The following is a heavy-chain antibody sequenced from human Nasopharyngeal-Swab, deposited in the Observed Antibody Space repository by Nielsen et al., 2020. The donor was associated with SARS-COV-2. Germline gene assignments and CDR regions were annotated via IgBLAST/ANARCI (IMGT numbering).Heavy chain of an antibody. J-gene: IGHJ4*02. CDR2: IHSVSSFT. CDR1: GFSFSDYY. V-gene: IGHV3-11*06. D-gene: IGHD1-14*01. CDR3: ARGRYNPY. Sequence: GESLNISCAASGFSFSDYYMSWIRQAPGKGLEWVSYIHSVSSFTDYADSVKGRFTISRDNAKNTLYLQMNTLRAEDTAVYYCARGRYNPYWGQGTLVTVSS.